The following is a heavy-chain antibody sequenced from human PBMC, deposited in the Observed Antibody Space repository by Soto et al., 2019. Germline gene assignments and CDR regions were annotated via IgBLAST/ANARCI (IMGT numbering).Heavy chain of an antibody. CDR3: ARAHSSGWYQFDY. J-gene: IGHJ4*02. D-gene: IGHD6-19*01. CDR1: GGSVSSGSYY. CDR2: IYYSGST. Sequence: SETLSLTCTVSGGSVSSGSYYWSWIRQPPGKGLEWIGYIYYSGSTNYNPSLKSRVTISVDTSKNQFSLKLSSVTAADTAVYYCARAHSSGWYQFDYWGQGTPVTVSS. V-gene: IGHV4-61*01.